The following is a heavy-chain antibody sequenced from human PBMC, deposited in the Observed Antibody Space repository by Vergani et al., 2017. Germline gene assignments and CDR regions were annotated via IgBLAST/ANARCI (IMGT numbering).Heavy chain of an antibody. Sequence: EVQLVQSGAEVKTPGESLKISCKGSGYSFTSYWIGWVRQMPGKGLEWMGIIYPGDSDTRYSPSFQGQVTISADKSISTAYLQWSSLKASDTAMYYCARQDGDYVLVPFFDYWGQGTLVTVSS. V-gene: IGHV5-51*01. CDR1: GYSFTSYW. D-gene: IGHD4-17*01. CDR2: IYPGDSDT. CDR3: ARQDGDYVLVPFFDY. J-gene: IGHJ4*02.